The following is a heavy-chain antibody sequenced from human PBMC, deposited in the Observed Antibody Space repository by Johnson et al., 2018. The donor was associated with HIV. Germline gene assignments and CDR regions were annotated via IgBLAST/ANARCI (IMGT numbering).Heavy chain of an antibody. D-gene: IGHD6-13*01. J-gene: IGHJ3*02. CDR2: ISGSGGST. CDR1: GFTFSSYA. Sequence: VQVVESGGGLVQPGGSLRLSCAASGFTFSSYAMSWVRQAPGKGLEWVSAISGSGGSTYYADSVTGRFTISRDNSKNTLYLQMNSLRAEDTAVYYCAKGSQLAHAFDIWGQGTMVTVSS. CDR3: AKGSQLAHAFDI. V-gene: IGHV3-23*04.